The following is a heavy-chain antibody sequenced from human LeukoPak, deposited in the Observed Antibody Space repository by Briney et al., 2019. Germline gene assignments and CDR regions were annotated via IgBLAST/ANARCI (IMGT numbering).Heavy chain of an antibody. D-gene: IGHD1-26*01. CDR1: GGSITTTSYY. CDR3: ARDIVAAHGAFDI. Sequence: SETLSLTCTVSGGSITTTSYYWAWIRQSPGKGLEFIGTIYYSGSTEYNPSLKSRVTISIDTSENRFSMRLTSVTAADTAVYYCARDIVAAHGAFDIWGQGTMVTVSS. J-gene: IGHJ3*02. V-gene: IGHV4-39*07. CDR2: IYYSGST.